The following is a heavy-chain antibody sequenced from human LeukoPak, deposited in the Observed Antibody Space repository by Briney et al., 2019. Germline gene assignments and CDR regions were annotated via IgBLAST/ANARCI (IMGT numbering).Heavy chain of an antibody. CDR1: GFTFSYYA. J-gene: IGHJ6*02. Sequence: GGSLRLSCAASGFTFSYYAMSWVRQAPGKGLEWVSAISGSGDSTYYADSVKGRFTISRDNSKNTLYLQMNSLRVEDTAVYYCAKAIYGPQYYGMDVWGQGTTDTVSS. D-gene: IGHD4-17*01. V-gene: IGHV3-23*01. CDR2: ISGSGDST. CDR3: AKAIYGPQYYGMDV.